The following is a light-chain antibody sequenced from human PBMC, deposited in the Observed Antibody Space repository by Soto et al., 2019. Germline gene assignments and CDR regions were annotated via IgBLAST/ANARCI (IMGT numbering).Light chain of an antibody. CDR3: QHYNSYSEA. CDR1: QGISSY. J-gene: IGKJ1*01. CDR2: AAS. V-gene: IGKV1-9*01. Sequence: IHMTHSPSTLSASVGDIVTITFRASQGISSYLAWYQQKPGKAPKLLIYAASTLQSGVPSRFSGSGSGTEFTLTISSLQPDDFATYYCQHYNSYSEAFGQGTKVDIK.